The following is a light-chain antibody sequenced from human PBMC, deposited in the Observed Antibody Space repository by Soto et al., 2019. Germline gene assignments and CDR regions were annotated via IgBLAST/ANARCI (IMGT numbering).Light chain of an antibody. Sequence: ELVMTQSPGTLSLSPGETDTLSCRASQSVSSSYLAWYQQKPGQAPRLLMYGASSRATGIPDRFSGSGSGTDFTLTISRLEPEDFAVYYCQQSYRKTFGQGTKVDIK. CDR1: QSVSSSY. CDR2: GAS. V-gene: IGKV3-20*01. J-gene: IGKJ1*01. CDR3: QQSYRKT.